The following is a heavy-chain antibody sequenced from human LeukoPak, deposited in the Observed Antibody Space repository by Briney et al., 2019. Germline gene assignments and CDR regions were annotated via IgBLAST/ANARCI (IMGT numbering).Heavy chain of an antibody. J-gene: IGHJ4*02. D-gene: IGHD4-23*01. CDR2: IRWKSGSI. Sequence: GGSLDLSCAASGFPFDDYAMHWVRQAPGKGLGGVSGIRWKSGSIGYADSVKGRFTISRDNAKNSLYLQMNSLRAEDTALYYCAKDAGDPNLASYGGNGGFDYWGQGTLVTVSS. CDR3: AKDAGDPNLASYGGNGGFDY. V-gene: IGHV3-9*01. CDR1: GFPFDDYA.